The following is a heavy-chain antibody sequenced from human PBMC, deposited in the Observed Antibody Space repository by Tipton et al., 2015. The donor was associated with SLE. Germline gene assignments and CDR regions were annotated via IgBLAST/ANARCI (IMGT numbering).Heavy chain of an antibody. V-gene: IGHV3-11*04. CDR3: ARGHWGLDY. CDR2: ITKTGDTM. D-gene: IGHD7-27*01. Sequence: PLRLSCATSGFTFSDHYMSWIRQAPGKGLEWVSYITKTGDTMAYADSVRGRFTISRDDARNSLYLQMTSLSAEDTAVYYCARGHWGLDYWSQGTLVTVSS. CDR1: GFTFSDHY. J-gene: IGHJ4*02.